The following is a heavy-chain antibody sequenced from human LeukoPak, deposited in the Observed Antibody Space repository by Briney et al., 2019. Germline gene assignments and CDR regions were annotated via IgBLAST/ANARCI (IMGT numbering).Heavy chain of an antibody. J-gene: IGHJ5*02. CDR1: GYTFTSYY. CDR2: INPNSGGT. Sequence: ASVKVSCKASGYTFTSYYMHWVRPAPGQGLEWMGWINPNSGGTNYAQKFQGRVTMTRDTSISTVYMELSRLRSDDTAVYYCARDRLRLGYERTNWFDPWGQGTLVTVSS. CDR3: ARDRLRLGYERTNWFDP. D-gene: IGHD2-15*01. V-gene: IGHV1-2*02.